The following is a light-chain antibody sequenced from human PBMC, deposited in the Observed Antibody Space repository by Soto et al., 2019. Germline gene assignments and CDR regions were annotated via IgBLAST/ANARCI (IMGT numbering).Light chain of an antibody. CDR3: QQRSNWPVT. CDR2: DAS. Sequence: EIVLTQSPATLSLSPGDRATLSCRASQSVSSYLAWYQQTPGQAPRLLIHDASNRATGIPARFSGSGSGTDFTLTISSLEPEDFAVYYCQQRSNWPVTFGPGTKVDIK. V-gene: IGKV3-11*01. CDR1: QSVSSY. J-gene: IGKJ3*01.